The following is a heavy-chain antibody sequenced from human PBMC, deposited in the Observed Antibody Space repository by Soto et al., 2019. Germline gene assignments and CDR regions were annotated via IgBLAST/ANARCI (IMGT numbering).Heavy chain of an antibody. CDR1: GYTLTELS. D-gene: IGHD1-26*01. CDR3: GRGRSGQIVVFY. J-gene: IGHJ4*02. Sequence: ASVKVSFKDSGYTLTELSMHWVRQAPEQGPEWMGEIVPESGATRYAQKFQGRVTMTRDTSITTVYMELKNLSPDDTAVYYCGRGRSGQIVVFYWGQGTPVTVSS. CDR2: IVPESGAT. V-gene: IGHV1-2*02.